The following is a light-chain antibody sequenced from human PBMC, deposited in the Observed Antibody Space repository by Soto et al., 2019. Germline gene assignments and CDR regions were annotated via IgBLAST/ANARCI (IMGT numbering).Light chain of an antibody. CDR1: QSLSVSY. CDR3: HQFGDSPQT. V-gene: IGKV3-20*01. CDR2: GTS. J-gene: IGKJ1*01. Sequence: EIVLTQSPGTLSLSPGDRATLSCRASQSLSVSYIAWYQQRPGQAPRLLIYGTSTRATGIPDRFSGSGSGTDFHLAISRLETEDFAVYYCHQFGDSPQTFGQGTTVEI.